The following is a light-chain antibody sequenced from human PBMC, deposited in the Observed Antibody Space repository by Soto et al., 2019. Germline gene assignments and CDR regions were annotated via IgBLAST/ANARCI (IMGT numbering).Light chain of an antibody. CDR1: QYISSN. Sequence: EIVMTQSPVTLSVSPGERATLSCRASQYISSNLAWYQQKPGQAPRLLIYAVSARATGIPARFSGSGSGTEFTLTISSLQSEDCAIYYCQQYHTWPITFGGGTKVDIK. CDR3: QQYHTWPIT. CDR2: AVS. J-gene: IGKJ4*01. V-gene: IGKV3-15*01.